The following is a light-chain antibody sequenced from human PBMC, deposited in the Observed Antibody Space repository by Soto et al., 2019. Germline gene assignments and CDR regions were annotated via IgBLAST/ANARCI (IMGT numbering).Light chain of an antibody. CDR1: QSVTNSF. Sequence: EIVLAQSPGTLSLSPGERATLSCRASQSVTNSFLAWYQQKPGQAPRLLISGASRRATGIPDRFTGSGSGKDFALTISRLGPEDFSVYYCQKYVSSPWAFGQGTKVEI. CDR3: QKYVSSPWA. V-gene: IGKV3-20*01. CDR2: GAS. J-gene: IGKJ1*01.